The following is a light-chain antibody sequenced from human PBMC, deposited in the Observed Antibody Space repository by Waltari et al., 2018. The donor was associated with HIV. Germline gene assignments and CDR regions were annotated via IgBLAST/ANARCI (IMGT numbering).Light chain of an antibody. J-gene: IGKJ4*01. CDR2: LAS. V-gene: IGKV2-28*01. CDR1: QSLLYSNGYNY. CDR3: MQTLQTPLT. Sequence: DIVMTQSPLSLPVTPGEPASISCRSSQSLLYSNGYNYLDWYLQKPGQSPQLLFYLASNRASGVPDRFSGSGSGTDFTLNISRVEAEDVGVYYCMQTLQTPLTFGGGTKVEI.